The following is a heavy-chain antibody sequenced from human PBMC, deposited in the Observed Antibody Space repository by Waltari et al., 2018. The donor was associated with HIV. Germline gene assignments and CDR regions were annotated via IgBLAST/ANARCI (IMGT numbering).Heavy chain of an antibody. J-gene: IGHJ3*02. D-gene: IGHD3-16*01. CDR2: INHSGST. V-gene: IGHV4-34*01. Sequence: QVQLQQWGAGLLKPSETLSLTCAVYGGSFSGYYWSWIRQPPGKGLEWIGEINHSGSTNFNPSLKSRVTISVDTSKNQFSLKLSSVTAADTAVYYCARGPTLSRPACDIWGQGTMVTVSS. CDR3: ARGPTLSRPACDI. CDR1: GGSFSGYY.